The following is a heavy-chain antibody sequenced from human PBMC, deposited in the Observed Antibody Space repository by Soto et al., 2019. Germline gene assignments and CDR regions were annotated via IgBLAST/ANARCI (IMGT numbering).Heavy chain of an antibody. Sequence: GGSLRLSCAASGFSFGRYGMHWVRQAPGKGLEWVAVIFYDGSRKEYAASRKGRFTISRDNSKNTLYLQMNSLRAEDTAMYYCVREESDNDGNWFDPWGQGTLVTVSS. J-gene: IGHJ5*02. CDR1: GFSFGRYG. D-gene: IGHD5-12*01. CDR2: IFYDGSRK. V-gene: IGHV3-33*01. CDR3: VREESDNDGNWFDP.